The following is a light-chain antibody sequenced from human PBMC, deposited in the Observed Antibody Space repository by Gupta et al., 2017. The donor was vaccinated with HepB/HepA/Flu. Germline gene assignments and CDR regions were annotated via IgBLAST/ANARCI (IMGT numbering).Light chain of an antibody. J-gene: IGKJ4*01. CDR3: QQFNSYSLT. CDR1: QSIGIS. CDR2: KAS. Sequence: DIQMTQSPSTLSASVGDRVTLTCLASQSIGISLAWYQQKPGKAPNLLIYKASSLQSGVPSRFSGSGSGTEFTLTISSLQPDDFATYYCQQFNSYSLTFGGGTKVEI. V-gene: IGKV1-5*03.